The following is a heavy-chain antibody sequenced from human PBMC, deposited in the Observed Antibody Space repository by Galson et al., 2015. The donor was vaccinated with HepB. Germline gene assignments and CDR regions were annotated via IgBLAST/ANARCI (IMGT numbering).Heavy chain of an antibody. J-gene: IGHJ3*02. CDR1: GYSFTSYW. D-gene: IGHD5-18*01. CDR3: ASQHVRGYSYGDDAFDI. V-gene: IGHV5-51*01. CDR2: IYPGDSDT. Sequence: QSGAEVKKPGESLKISCKGSGYSFTSYWIGWVRQMPGKGLEWMGIIYPGDSDTRYSPSFQGQVTISADKSISTAYLQWSSLKASDTAMYYCASQHVRGYSYGDDAFDIWGQGRMVTVSS.